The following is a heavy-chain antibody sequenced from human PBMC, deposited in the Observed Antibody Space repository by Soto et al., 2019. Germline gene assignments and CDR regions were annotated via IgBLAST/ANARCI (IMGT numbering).Heavy chain of an antibody. D-gene: IGHD1-26*01. CDR3: ASLISVSYMDGMDV. CDR1: GFTFSSYA. J-gene: IGHJ6*02. Sequence: QVQLVESGGGVVQPGRSLRLSCAASGFTFSSYAMHWVRQAPGKGLEWVAVISYDGSNKYYADSVKGRFTISRDNSKNTLCLQMDSLRAEDTAVYYCASLISVSYMDGMDVWGQGTTVTVS. CDR2: ISYDGSNK. V-gene: IGHV3-30-3*01.